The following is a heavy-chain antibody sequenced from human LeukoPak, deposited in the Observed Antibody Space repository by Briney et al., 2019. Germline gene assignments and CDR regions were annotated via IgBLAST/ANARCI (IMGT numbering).Heavy chain of an antibody. Sequence: ASVKVSCKASGGTFSSYTISWVRQAPGQGLEWMGRIIPILGIANYAQKFQGRVTITADKSTSTAYMELSSLRSVDTAVYYCARASREWLSPYYFDYWGQGTLVTVSS. D-gene: IGHD3-3*01. CDR2: IIPILGIA. V-gene: IGHV1-69*02. CDR1: GGTFSSYT. CDR3: ARASREWLSPYYFDY. J-gene: IGHJ4*02.